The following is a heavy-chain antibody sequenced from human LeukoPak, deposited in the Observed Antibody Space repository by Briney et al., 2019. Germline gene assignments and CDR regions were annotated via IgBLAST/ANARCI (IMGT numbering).Heavy chain of an antibody. CDR3: VRSLGSSSADS. CDR1: GFTFRTYE. V-gene: IGHV3-48*03. CDR2: ISSSGSTI. Sequence: GGSLRLSCAASGFTFRTYEMNWVRQAPGKGLEWLSYISSSGSTIYQADAVKGRFTISRDNAKNSLFLQMNSLRGEDTAVYYCVRSLGSSSADSWGQGTLVTVSS. J-gene: IGHJ4*02. D-gene: IGHD6-6*01.